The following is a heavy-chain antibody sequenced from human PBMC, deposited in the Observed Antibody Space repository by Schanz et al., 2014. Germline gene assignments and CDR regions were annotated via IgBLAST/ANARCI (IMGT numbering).Heavy chain of an antibody. CDR1: GFTFGSSV. D-gene: IGHD1-26*01. V-gene: IGHV3-23*01. CDR2: ITGANDHI. CDR3: AKKVPGDNPFDS. J-gene: IGHJ4*02. Sequence: EVQLLESGGGLIQPGGSLRLSCAASGFTFGSSVMAWVRQAPGKGLEWVSGITGANDHIDYAESVKGRFTISRDNSKNTLYLQMNSLRAEDTAVYFCAKKVPGDNPFDSWGQGTLVTVSS.